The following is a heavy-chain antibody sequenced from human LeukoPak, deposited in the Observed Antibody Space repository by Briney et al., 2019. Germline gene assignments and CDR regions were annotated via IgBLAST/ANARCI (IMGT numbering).Heavy chain of an antibody. CDR3: ARAIRSPFDAFDI. CDR2: IIPILGIA. D-gene: IGHD2-21*01. Sequence: ASVKVSCKASGGTFSSYAISWVRQAPGQGLEWMGRIIPILGIANYAQKFQGRVTITADKSTSTAYMELSSLSSEDTAVYYCARAIRSPFDAFDIWGQGTMVTVSS. CDR1: GGTFSSYA. J-gene: IGHJ3*02. V-gene: IGHV1-69*04.